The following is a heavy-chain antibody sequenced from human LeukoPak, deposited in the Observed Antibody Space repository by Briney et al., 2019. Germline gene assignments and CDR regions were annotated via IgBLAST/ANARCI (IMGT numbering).Heavy chain of an antibody. CDR2: MKKDGSET. J-gene: IGHJ4*02. V-gene: IGHV3-7*01. D-gene: IGHD3-10*01. CDR1: GFTFSSYS. Sequence: PGGSLRLSCVVSGFTFSSYSMIWVRQAPGKGLQWVANMKKDGSETNYGDSVKGRFTISRDNAKISLYLQMNSLRAEDTAVYYCGRHRSGSGTYFIDHWGQGTLVSVSS. CDR3: GRHRSGSGTYFIDH.